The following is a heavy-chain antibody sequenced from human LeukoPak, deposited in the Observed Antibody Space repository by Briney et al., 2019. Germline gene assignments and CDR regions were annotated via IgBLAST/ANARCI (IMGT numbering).Heavy chain of an antibody. Sequence: GASVTVSCKASGYTFTSYYMHWVRQAPGQGLEWMGIINPSGGSTSYAQKFQGRVTMTRDMSTSTVYMELSSLRSEDTAAYYCARDQGSGSYYNWFDPWGQGTLVTVSS. J-gene: IGHJ5*02. CDR3: ARDQGSGSYYNWFDP. D-gene: IGHD1-26*01. CDR2: INPSGGST. CDR1: GYTFTSYY. V-gene: IGHV1-46*01.